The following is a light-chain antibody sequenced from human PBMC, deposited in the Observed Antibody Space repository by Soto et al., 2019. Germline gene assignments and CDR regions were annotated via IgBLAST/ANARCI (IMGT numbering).Light chain of an antibody. CDR3: SSHGGANNFYV. CDR2: EVS. V-gene: IGLV2-8*01. J-gene: IGLJ1*01. Sequence: QSVLTQPPSAPGSPGQSVTISCTGTNSDIGAYDYVSWYQQHPGKVPKLMIYEVSKRPSGVPDRFSASKSGNTASLTVSGLQAEDEADYYCSSHGGANNFYVFGTGTKVTVL. CDR1: NSDIGAYDY.